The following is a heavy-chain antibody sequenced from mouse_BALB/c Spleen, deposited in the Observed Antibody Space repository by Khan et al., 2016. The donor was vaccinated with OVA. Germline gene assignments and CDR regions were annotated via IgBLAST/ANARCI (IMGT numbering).Heavy chain of an antibody. Sequence: QIQLVQSGPDLKKPGETVKISCKASGYTFTDYVMNWVKQAPGKGLKWMGWINTYTGEPTYADDFKGRFAFSLENSASTAYLQINSLKDEDTATYFCARFHGGYWGQGTTLTVSS. CDR1: GYTFTDYV. V-gene: IGHV9-3-1*01. CDR3: ARFHGGY. J-gene: IGHJ2*01. CDR2: INTYTGEP.